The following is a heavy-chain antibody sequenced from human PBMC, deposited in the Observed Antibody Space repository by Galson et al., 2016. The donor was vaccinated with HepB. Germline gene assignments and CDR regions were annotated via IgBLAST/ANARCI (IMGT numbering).Heavy chain of an antibody. CDR2: IDGDEDT. CDR3: ARAGSKSDFYFDF. V-gene: IGHV2-70*04. CDR1: GFSLNTPKMR. D-gene: IGHD3/OR15-3a*01. Sequence: ALVKPTQTLTLTCSLSGFSLNTPKMRVNWLRQPPGKALEWLARIDGDEDTFYRTSLTTSLTVSTDTPKSQVVLTMTNLDPADTATYYCARAGSKSDFYFDFWGQGILVTVSS. J-gene: IGHJ4*02.